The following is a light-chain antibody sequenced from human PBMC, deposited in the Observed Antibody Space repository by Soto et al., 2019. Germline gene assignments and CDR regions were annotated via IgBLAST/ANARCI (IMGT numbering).Light chain of an antibody. CDR3: QQYNNWPPAN. CDR1: QSILSH. CDR2: RTS. J-gene: IGKJ4*01. Sequence: ERVMTQAPATLSVSPGEGATLSCRASQSILSHFAWYQPKPGQAPRLLMFRTSSRALGFTARFSGSGSGTEFNLTISRLQCADFGVYYCQQYNNWPPANVGGGTKVDIK. V-gene: IGKV3-15*01.